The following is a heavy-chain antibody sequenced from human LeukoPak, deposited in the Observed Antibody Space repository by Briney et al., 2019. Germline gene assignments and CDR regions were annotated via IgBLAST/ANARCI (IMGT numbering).Heavy chain of an antibody. CDR3: ARDLSLTIFGVVIIPGTDY. CDR2: ISSSGSTI. J-gene: IGHJ4*02. Sequence: GGSLRLSCAASGFTFSDYYMSWIRQAPGKGLEWVSYISSSGSTIYYADSVKGRFTISRDNAKNSLYLQMNSLRAEDTAVYYCARDLSLTIFGVVIIPGTDYWGQGTLVTVSS. V-gene: IGHV3-11*04. D-gene: IGHD3-3*01. CDR1: GFTFSDYY.